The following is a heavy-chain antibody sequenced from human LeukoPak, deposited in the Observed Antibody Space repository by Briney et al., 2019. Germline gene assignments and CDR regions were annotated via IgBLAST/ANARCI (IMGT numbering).Heavy chain of an antibody. CDR2: IYPGDSDT. Sequence: HGESLKISCKGSGYSFTSYWIGWVRQMPGKGLEWMGIIYPGDSDTRYSPSFQGQVTISADKSISTAYLQWSSLKASDTAVYYCARAQYCSSTSCPDAFDIWGQGTMVTVSS. J-gene: IGHJ3*02. D-gene: IGHD2-2*01. V-gene: IGHV5-51*01. CDR1: GYSFTSYW. CDR3: ARAQYCSSTSCPDAFDI.